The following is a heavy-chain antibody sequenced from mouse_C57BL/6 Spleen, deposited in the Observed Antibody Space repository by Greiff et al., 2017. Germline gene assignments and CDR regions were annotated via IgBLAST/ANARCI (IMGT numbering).Heavy chain of an antibody. V-gene: IGHV1-53*01. CDR1: GYTFTSYW. CDR3: AREGGNYDYAMDY. D-gene: IGHD2-1*01. J-gene: IGHJ4*01. Sequence: QVHVKQPGTELVKPGASVKLSCKASGYTFTSYWMHWVKQRPGQGLEWIGNINPSNGGTNYNEKFKSKATLTVDKSSSTAYMQLSSLTSEDSAVYYCAREGGNYDYAMDYWGQGTSVTVSS. CDR2: INPSNGGT.